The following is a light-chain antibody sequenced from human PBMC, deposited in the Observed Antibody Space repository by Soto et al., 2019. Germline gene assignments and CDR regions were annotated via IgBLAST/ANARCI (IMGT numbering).Light chain of an antibody. J-gene: IGLJ1*01. Sequence: QSALTQPASVSGSPGQSITISCTGTSSDVGSYDLVSWYQQHPGKAPKLMIYEGSKRPSGVSNRFSGSKSGNTASLTISGLQAEDEAAYYCCAYAGSGTFVFGTGTKLTVL. CDR3: CAYAGSGTFV. CDR1: SSDVGSYDL. CDR2: EGS. V-gene: IGLV2-23*01.